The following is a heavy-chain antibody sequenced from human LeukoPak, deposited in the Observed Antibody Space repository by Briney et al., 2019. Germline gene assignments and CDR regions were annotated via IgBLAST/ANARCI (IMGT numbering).Heavy chain of an antibody. CDR2: IYYSAST. J-gene: IGHJ3*02. CDR3: ARGLTAAGPFDI. CDR1: GGSISSYY. V-gene: IGHV4-59*01. D-gene: IGHD1-14*01. Sequence: SETLSFTCAVAGGSISSYYWSWLRQPPGKGPEGMVFIYYSASTNYNPSLRSRVTMSVDTSRKQFSLKLSSVTAADTAVYYCARGLTAAGPFDIWGQGTLVTVTP.